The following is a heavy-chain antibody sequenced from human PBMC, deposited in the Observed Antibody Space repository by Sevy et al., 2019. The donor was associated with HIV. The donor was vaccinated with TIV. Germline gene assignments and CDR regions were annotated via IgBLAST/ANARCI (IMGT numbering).Heavy chain of an antibody. D-gene: IGHD6-13*01. CDR1: GFTFSSYA. J-gene: IGHJ3*02. V-gene: IGHV3-23*01. CDR3: AKEPRSPMYSSSWYFPNGALDI. CDR2: ISGSGGST. Sequence: GGSLRLSCAASGFTFSSYAMSWVRQAPGKGLEWVSAISGSGGSTYYADSVKGRFTISRDNSKNTLYLQMNSLRAEDTAVYYCAKEPRSPMYSSSWYFPNGALDIWGQGTMVTVSS.